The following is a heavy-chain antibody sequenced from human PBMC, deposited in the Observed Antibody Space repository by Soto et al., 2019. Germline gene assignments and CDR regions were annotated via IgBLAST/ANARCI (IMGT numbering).Heavy chain of an antibody. J-gene: IGHJ5*02. V-gene: IGHV4-59*01. Sequence: SETLSLTCTVSGGSISSYYWSWIRQPPGKGLEWIGYIYYSGSTNYNPSLKSRVTISVNTSKNQFSLKLSSVTAADTAVYYCARVRRTDEWFDPWGQGTLVTVSS. CDR1: GGSISSYY. CDR2: IYYSGST. CDR3: ARVRRTDEWFDP.